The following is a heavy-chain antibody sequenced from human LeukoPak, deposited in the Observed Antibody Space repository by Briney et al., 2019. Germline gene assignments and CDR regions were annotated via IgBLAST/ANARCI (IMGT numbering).Heavy chain of an antibody. D-gene: IGHD3-22*01. CDR1: GGTFSSYA. V-gene: IGHV1-69*13. CDR3: ARVAHYYDSSGFAFDI. Sequence: SVKVSCKASGGTFSSYAISWVRQAPGQGLEWMGGIIPIFGTANYAQKFQGRVTITADESTSTAYMELSSLRSDDTAVYYCARVAHYYDSSGFAFDIWGQGTMVTVSS. J-gene: IGHJ3*02. CDR2: IIPIFGTA.